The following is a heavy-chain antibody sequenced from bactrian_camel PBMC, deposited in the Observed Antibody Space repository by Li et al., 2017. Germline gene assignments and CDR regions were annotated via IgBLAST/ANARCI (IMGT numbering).Heavy chain of an antibody. D-gene: IGHD1*01. CDR3: AAYRGACGGRWNSLLPPFAY. V-gene: IGHV3S55*01. CDR1: KRTYDTYR. Sequence: HVQLVESGGGSVQAGGSLTLSCVASKRTYDTYRMGWFRQSSGADREGVALLDSNGITTYKDSVKGRFTISKDGANNTLYLQMNSLKPEDTAKYYCAAYRGACGGRWNSLLPPFAYRGQGTQVTVS. CDR2: LDSNGIT. J-gene: IGHJ4*01.